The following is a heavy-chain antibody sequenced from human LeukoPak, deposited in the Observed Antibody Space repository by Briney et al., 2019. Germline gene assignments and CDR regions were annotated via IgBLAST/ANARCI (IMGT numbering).Heavy chain of an antibody. Sequence: GGSLRLSCAASGFTFSNYSMNWVRQAPGKGLEWVSSISSSSSYIYYADSVKGRFTISRDNAKNSLYLQMNSLRAEDTAVYYCARLRSGTHLYYGMDVWGQGTTVTVSS. CDR3: ARLRSGTHLYYGMDV. D-gene: IGHD1-1*01. CDR2: ISSSSSYI. J-gene: IGHJ6*02. V-gene: IGHV3-21*01. CDR1: GFTFSNYS.